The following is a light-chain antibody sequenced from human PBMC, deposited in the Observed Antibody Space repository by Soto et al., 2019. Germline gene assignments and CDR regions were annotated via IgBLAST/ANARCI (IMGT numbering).Light chain of an antibody. J-gene: IGKJ1*01. CDR3: LQYNSYLVT. Sequence: DINKTHSPSSLSAAVGHRVTITCRASQSSTSWFAWYQQKPGKAPELLIYDASNLESGVPSRFSGSGSETEFTLTISSLQPDDFATYHCLQYNSYLVTFGQGTKVDIK. V-gene: IGKV1-5*01. CDR2: DAS. CDR1: QSSTSW.